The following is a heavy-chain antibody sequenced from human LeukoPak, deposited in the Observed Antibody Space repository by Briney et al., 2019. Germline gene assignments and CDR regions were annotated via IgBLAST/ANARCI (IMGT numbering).Heavy chain of an antibody. CDR1: GGSFSGYY. J-gene: IGHJ4*02. CDR2: INHSGST. D-gene: IGHD1-20*01. CDR3: ARLNWNDGFYYFDY. Sequence: PSETLSLTCAVYGGSFSGYYWSWIRQPPGKGLEWIGEINHSGSTNYNPSLKSRVTISVDTSKNQFSLKLSSVTAADTAVYYCARLNWNDGFYYFDYWGQGTLVTVSS. V-gene: IGHV4-34*01.